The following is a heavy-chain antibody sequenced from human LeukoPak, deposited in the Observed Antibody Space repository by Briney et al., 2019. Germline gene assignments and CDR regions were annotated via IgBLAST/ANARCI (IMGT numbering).Heavy chain of an antibody. CDR2: INPNSGGT. CDR3: ASARNPRYAFDP. CDR1: GYTFTSYG. J-gene: IGHJ5*02. D-gene: IGHD3-16*01. Sequence: ASVKVSCKASGYTFTSYGISWVRQAPGQGLEWMGWINPNSGGTNYAQKFQGRVTMTRDTSISTAYMELSRLRSDDTAVYYCASARNPRYAFDPWGQGTLVTVSS. V-gene: IGHV1-2*02.